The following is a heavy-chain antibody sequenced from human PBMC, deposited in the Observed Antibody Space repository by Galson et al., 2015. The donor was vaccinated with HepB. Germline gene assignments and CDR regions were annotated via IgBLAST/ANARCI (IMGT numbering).Heavy chain of an antibody. D-gene: IGHD3-10*01. CDR1: GFTFNNAW. Sequence: SLRLSCAASGFTFNNAWMSWVRQAPGKGLEWVGRIKSKTDGGTTDYAAPVKGRFTISRDDSKNMLHLQMNSLKTEDTAVYYCTTRGFGEFKYWGQGTLVTVSS. CDR3: TTRGFGEFKY. V-gene: IGHV3-15*01. J-gene: IGHJ4*02. CDR2: IKSKTDGGTT.